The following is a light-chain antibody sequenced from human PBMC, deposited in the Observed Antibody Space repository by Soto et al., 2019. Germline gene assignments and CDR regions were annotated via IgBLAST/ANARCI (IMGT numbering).Light chain of an antibody. CDR2: DVS. J-gene: IGLJ2*01. Sequence: QSVLTQPASVSGSPGQSITISCTGTSSDVGGYNYVSWYQQHPGKAPKLMIYDVSNRPSGVSNRFSVSKSGNTASLTISGLQSEDEAAYYCSSYTSGSTHVVFGGGTKLTVL. CDR3: SSYTSGSTHVV. CDR1: SSDVGGYNY. V-gene: IGLV2-14*01.